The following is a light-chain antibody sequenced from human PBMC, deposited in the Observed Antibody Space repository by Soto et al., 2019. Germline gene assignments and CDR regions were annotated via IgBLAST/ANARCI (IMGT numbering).Light chain of an antibody. CDR3: GTWDSSLSAGV. CDR2: DNN. Sequence: QSALTQPASVSGSPGQSITISCTGTSSDVGGYNYVSWYQQHPGTAPKLIIYDNNKRPSGIPDRFSGSKSGTSATLGITGLQTGDEADYYCGTWDSSLSAGVFGTGTKVTVL. CDR1: SSDVGGYNY. V-gene: IGLV1-51*01. J-gene: IGLJ1*01.